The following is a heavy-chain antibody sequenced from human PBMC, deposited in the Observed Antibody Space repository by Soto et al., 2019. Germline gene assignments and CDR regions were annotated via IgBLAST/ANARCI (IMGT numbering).Heavy chain of an antibody. CDR1: GFTFSSYA. J-gene: IGHJ6*02. V-gene: IGHV3-23*01. D-gene: IGHD3-10*01. CDR3: AKAYYYGSGSYYEDGYYYGMDV. CDR2: ISGSGGST. Sequence: GGSLRLSCAASGFTFSSYAMSWVRQAPGKGLEWVSAISGSGGSTYYADSVKGRFTISRDNSKNTLYLQMNSLRAEDTAVYYCAKAYYYGSGSYYEDGYYYGMDVWGQGTTVTVSS.